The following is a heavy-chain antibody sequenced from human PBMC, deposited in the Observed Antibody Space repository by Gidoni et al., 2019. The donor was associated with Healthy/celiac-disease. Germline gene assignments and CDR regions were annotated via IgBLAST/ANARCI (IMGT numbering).Heavy chain of an antibody. CDR2: ISWNRGSI. V-gene: IGHV3-9*01. CDR3: AKDKGGDEYYYYGMDV. J-gene: IGHJ6*02. D-gene: IGHD3-16*01. CDR1: GFTFAYYA. Sequence: EVQLVESGGGLVQPGRSLRLSCAASGFTFAYYAMTWVRQAPGKGLEWVSGISWNRGSIGYEDSVKGRFTISRDNAKNSLYLQMNSLRAEDTALYYCAKDKGGDEYYYYGMDVWGQGTTVTVSS.